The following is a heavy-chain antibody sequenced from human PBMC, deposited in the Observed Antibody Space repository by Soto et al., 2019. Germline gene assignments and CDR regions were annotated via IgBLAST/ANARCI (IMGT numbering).Heavy chain of an antibody. J-gene: IGHJ4*02. CDR2: INSDGSST. Sequence: EVQLVESGGGLVQPGGSLRLSCAASGFTFSSYWMHWVRQAPGKGLVWASGINSDGSSTSYADSVKGRFTISRDNAKNTLYLQMNSLRAEDTAVYYCVRTSLVVAAATREAYWGQGTLVTVSS. V-gene: IGHV3-74*01. D-gene: IGHD2-15*01. CDR1: GFTFSSYW. CDR3: VRTSLVVAAATREAY.